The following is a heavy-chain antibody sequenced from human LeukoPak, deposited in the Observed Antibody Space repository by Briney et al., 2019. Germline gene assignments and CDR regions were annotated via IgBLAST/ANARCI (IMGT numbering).Heavy chain of an antibody. D-gene: IGHD2-2*02. V-gene: IGHV4-4*02. Sequence: SETLSLTCAVSGGSISSSNWWSWVRQPPGKGLEWIGEIYHSGSTNYNPSLKSRVTISVDKSKNQFSLKLSSVTAADTAVYYCARDPSVYHDAFDIWGQGTMVTVSS. J-gene: IGHJ3*02. CDR3: ARDPSVYHDAFDI. CDR2: IYHSGST. CDR1: GGSISSSNW.